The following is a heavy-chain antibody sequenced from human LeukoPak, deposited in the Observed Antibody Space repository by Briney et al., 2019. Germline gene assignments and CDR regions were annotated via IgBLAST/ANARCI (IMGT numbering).Heavy chain of an antibody. J-gene: IGHJ5*02. CDR3: ARDGVYSSSWYIWFDP. D-gene: IGHD6-13*01. CDR1: GFTFSSYS. CDR2: ISSSSSTI. Sequence: GGSLRLSCAASGFTFSSYSMNWVRQAPGKGLEWVSYISSSSSTIYYADSVKGRFTISRDNAKNSLNLQMNSLRAEDTAVYYCARDGVYSSSWYIWFDPWGQGTLVTVSS. V-gene: IGHV3-48*01.